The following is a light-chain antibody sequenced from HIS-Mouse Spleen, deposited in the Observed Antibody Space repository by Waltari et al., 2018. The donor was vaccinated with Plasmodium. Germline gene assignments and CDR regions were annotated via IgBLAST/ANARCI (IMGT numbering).Light chain of an antibody. CDR2: WAS. CDR1: QSVLYSSNNKNY. CDR3: QQYYSTPYT. J-gene: IGKJ2*01. V-gene: IGKV4-1*01. Sequence: DIVMTQSPDSLAVSLGERATINCKSSQSVLYSSNNKNYLAWYQQKPRQPPKLLIYWASTRESGVPDRFSGSGSGTDFTLTISSLQAEDVVVYYCQQYYSTPYTFGQGTKLEIK.